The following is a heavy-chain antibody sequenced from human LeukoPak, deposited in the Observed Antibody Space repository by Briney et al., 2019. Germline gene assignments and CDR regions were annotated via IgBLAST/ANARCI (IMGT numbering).Heavy chain of an antibody. D-gene: IGHD3-22*01. CDR2: IIPIFGTA. V-gene: IGHV1-69*13. Sequence: VASVKVSCKASGYTFTSNYIHWVRQAPGQGLEWMGGIIPIFGTANYAQKFQGRVTITADESTSTAYMELSSLRSEDTAVYYCAAYYYDSSGYYPNDAFDIWGQGTMVTASS. J-gene: IGHJ3*02. CDR1: GYTFTSNY. CDR3: AAYYYDSSGYYPNDAFDI.